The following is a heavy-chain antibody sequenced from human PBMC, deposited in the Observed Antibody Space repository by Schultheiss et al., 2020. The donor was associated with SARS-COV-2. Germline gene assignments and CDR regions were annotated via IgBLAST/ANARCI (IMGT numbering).Heavy chain of an antibody. D-gene: IGHD4-17*01. CDR1: GFTFSSYG. CDR2: ISSSGSTI. J-gene: IGHJ4*02. CDR3: ARDYAPTYGDPLDF. V-gene: IGHV3-48*04. Sequence: GGSLRLSCAASGFTFSSYGMHWVRQAPGKGLEWVSYISSSGSTIYYADSVKGRFTISRDNAKNSLYLQMNSLRAEDTAVYYCARDYAPTYGDPLDFWGQGTLVTVSS.